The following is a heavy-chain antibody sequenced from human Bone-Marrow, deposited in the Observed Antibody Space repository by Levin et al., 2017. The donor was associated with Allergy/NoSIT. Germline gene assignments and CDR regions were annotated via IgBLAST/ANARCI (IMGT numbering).Heavy chain of an antibody. D-gene: IGHD3-22*01. CDR2: ISGSGGNT. CDR1: GFIFSNYA. J-gene: IGHJ4*02. CDR3: AGYDTSAYHSPFDY. V-gene: IGHV3-23*01. Sequence: GGSLRLSCAASGFIFSNYAMNWVRQAPGKGLEWVSQISGSGGNTHFADSVKGRFTFSRDNSKNTLYLQMNSLRAEDTAVYYCAGYDTSAYHSPFDYWGQGTLVTVSS.